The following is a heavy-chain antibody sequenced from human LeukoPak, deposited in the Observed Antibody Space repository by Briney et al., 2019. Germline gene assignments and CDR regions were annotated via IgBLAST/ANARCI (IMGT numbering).Heavy chain of an antibody. J-gene: IGHJ4*02. CDR1: GFTFSSYG. D-gene: IGHD4-17*01. CDR3: AKTLSSYGDSDY. CDR2: IRYDGNNK. V-gene: IGHV3-30*02. Sequence: GGSLRLSCAASGFTFSSYGMHWVRQAPGKGLEWVAFIRYDGNNKYYADSVKGRFTISRDNSKNTLYLQMNSLRAEDTAVYYCAKTLSSYGDSDYWGQGTLVTVSS.